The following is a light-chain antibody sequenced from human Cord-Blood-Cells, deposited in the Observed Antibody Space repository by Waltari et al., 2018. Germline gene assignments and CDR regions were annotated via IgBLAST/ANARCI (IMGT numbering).Light chain of an antibody. Sequence: EIVMTQSPATLSVSPGERATLSYRASQSVSSNLAWYQQKPGQAPRFLIYGASTRATGIQARCSGSGSGTEFTLTISSLQSEDFAVYYCQQYNNWHLTFGGGTKVEIK. V-gene: IGKV3-15*01. J-gene: IGKJ4*01. CDR2: GAS. CDR3: QQYNNWHLT. CDR1: QSVSSN.